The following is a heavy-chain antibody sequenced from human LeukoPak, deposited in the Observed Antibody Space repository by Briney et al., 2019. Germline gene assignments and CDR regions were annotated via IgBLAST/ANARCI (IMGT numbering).Heavy chain of an antibody. CDR2: FSGSGGST. J-gene: IGHJ4*02. Sequence: GGSLRLSCAASGFTFSSYAMSWFRKAPGKGLNGVSAFSGSGGSTYYADSVKGRFTISRDNSKNTLYLQMNSLRAEDTAVYYCAKDREAAAFWSGYYWGQGTLVTVSS. CDR1: GFTFSSYA. CDR3: AKDREAAAFWSGYY. V-gene: IGHV3-23*01. D-gene: IGHD3-3*01.